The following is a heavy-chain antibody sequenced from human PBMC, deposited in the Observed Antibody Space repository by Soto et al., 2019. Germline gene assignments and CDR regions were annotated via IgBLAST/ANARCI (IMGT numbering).Heavy chain of an antibody. CDR2: IYYSGST. Sequence: QVQLQESGPGLVKPSETLSLTCTVSGGSISSYYWSWIRQPPGKGLEWIEYIYYSGSTNYNPSLKSRVTISVDTSKNQFSLKLSSVTAADTAVYYCARDIGYGGYGGGPHYYYYYGMDVWGQGTTVTVSS. CDR3: ARDIGYGGYGGGPHYYYYYGMDV. J-gene: IGHJ6*02. CDR1: GGSISSYY. V-gene: IGHV4-59*01. D-gene: IGHD5-12*01.